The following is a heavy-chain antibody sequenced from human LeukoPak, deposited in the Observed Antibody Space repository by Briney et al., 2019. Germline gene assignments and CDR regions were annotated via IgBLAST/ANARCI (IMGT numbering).Heavy chain of an antibody. V-gene: IGHV3-48*01. J-gene: IGHJ4*02. CDR2: ISSISDTI. Sequence: GGSLRLSCAASGFTFSTIGMNWVRQAPGKGLEWGSHISSISDTIKYADSVKGRFTISRDNAKNSLYLQMNSLRAEDTAVYYCAREWDSWGQGTLVTVSP. CDR3: AREWDS. CDR1: GFTFSTIG.